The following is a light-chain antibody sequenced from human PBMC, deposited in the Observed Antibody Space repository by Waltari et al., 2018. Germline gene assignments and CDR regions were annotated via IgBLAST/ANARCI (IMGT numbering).Light chain of an antibody. CDR3: SSFSSSSIRYV. V-gene: IGLV2-14*01. Sequence: QSALTQPASVSGSPGQSITISCTGTSSDVGGYNRVYWYQQHPGRAPKFMIYEVSNRPSGVSDRFSGSKSGNTASLTISGLQAEDEADYYCSSFSSSSIRYVFGIGTKVTVL. CDR1: SSDVGGYNR. CDR2: EVS. J-gene: IGLJ1*01.